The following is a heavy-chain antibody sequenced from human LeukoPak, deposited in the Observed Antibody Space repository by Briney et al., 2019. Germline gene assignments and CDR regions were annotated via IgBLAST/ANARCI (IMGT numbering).Heavy chain of an antibody. D-gene: IGHD6-13*01. CDR3: ARHAVRGSSWYVRDY. Sequence: KPSETLSLTCTVSGVSISSSSYYWGWIRQPPGKGLEWIGYIYYSGSTNYNPSLKSRVTISVDTSKNQSSLKLSSVPAADTAVYYCARHAVRGSSWYVRDYWGQGTLVTVSS. V-gene: IGHV4-61*05. CDR2: IYYSGST. J-gene: IGHJ4*02. CDR1: GVSISSSSYY.